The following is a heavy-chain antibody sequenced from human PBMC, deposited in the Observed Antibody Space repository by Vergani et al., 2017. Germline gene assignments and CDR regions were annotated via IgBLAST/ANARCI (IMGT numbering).Heavy chain of an antibody. CDR1: GYTFTSYG. V-gene: IGHV1-18*01. D-gene: IGHD3-22*01. CDR3: ARSPKKLGYYYDSSGYSYSSRGDAFDI. Sequence: QVQLVQSGAEVKKPGASVKVSCKASGYTFTSYGISWVRQAPGQGLEWMGWISAYNGNTNYAQKLQGRVTMTTDTSTSTAYMELRSLRSDDTAVYYCARSPKKLGYYYDSSGYSYSSRGDAFDIWGQGTMVTVSS. J-gene: IGHJ3*02. CDR2: ISAYNGNT.